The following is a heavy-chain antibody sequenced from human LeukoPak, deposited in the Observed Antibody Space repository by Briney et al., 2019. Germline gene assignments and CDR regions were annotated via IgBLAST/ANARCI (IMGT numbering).Heavy chain of an antibody. V-gene: IGHV4-4*09. Sequence: SETLSLTCTVSGGSISSYYWSWLRQPPGKGLDWIGYIYTSGSTNYNPSLKSRITISVDTSNNQFSLKLSSVTAADTAVYYCARHNSGDYLEIDYWGQGTLVTVSS. CDR3: ARHNSGDYLEIDY. J-gene: IGHJ4*02. D-gene: IGHD4-17*01. CDR1: GGSISSYY. CDR2: IYTSGST.